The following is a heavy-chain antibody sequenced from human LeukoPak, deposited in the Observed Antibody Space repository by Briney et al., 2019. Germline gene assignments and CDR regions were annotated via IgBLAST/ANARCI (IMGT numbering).Heavy chain of an antibody. J-gene: IGHJ5*02. CDR3: ARDLHITMIVVLGGSWFDP. V-gene: IGHV1-3*03. D-gene: IGHD3-22*01. Sequence: ASVTVSCKASGYSFTRNAIHWVRQAPGQRLEWMGWIYSDKGNTKYSQEFQGRVTFTRDTSASTVYMELSSLRSEDMAIYSCARDLHITMIVVLGGSWFDPWGQGTLVTVSS. CDR2: IYSDKGNT. CDR1: GYSFTRNA.